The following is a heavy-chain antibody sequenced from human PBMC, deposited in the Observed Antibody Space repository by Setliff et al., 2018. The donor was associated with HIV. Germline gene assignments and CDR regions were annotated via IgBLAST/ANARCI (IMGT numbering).Heavy chain of an antibody. Sequence: PSETLSLTCAVYGGSFSGYHWNWIRQFPGKGLEWIGEINHTGNTQYNPSLKSRVTMSEETSKSQFSLKLKSVTVADTAIYFCARGKGGLVGPAEFDYWGPGTLVTVSS. V-gene: IGHV4-34*01. CDR1: GGSFSGYH. J-gene: IGHJ4*02. CDR2: INHTGNT. D-gene: IGHD1-26*01. CDR3: ARGKGGLVGPAEFDY.